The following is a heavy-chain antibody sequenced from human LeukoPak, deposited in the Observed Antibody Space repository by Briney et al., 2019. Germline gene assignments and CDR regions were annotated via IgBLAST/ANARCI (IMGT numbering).Heavy chain of an antibody. CDR1: GYTFTSYA. D-gene: IGHD6-19*01. V-gene: IGHV1-3*01. CDR2: INACNGNT. CDR3: ARAVAGRSYFDY. Sequence: ASVKVSCKASGYTFTSYAMHWVRQAPGQRLEWMGWINACNGNTKYSQKFQGRVTITRDTSASTAYMELSSLRSEDTAVYYCARAVAGRSYFDYWGQGTLVTVSS. J-gene: IGHJ4*02.